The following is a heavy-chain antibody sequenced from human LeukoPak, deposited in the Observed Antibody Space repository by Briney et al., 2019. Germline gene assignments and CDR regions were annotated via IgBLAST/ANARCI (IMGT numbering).Heavy chain of an antibody. V-gene: IGHV1-8*01. J-gene: IGHJ4*02. CDR2: MNPNSGNT. CDR1: GYTFTSYD. D-gene: IGHD6-13*01. Sequence: ASVKVSCKASGYTFTSYDINWVRQATGQGLEWMGWMNPNSGNTGYAQKFQGRVTMTRNTSISTAYMELSSLRSEDTAVYYCARGISLSPGIAAAGTSIDFDYWGQGTLVTVSS. CDR3: ARGISLSPGIAAAGTSIDFDY.